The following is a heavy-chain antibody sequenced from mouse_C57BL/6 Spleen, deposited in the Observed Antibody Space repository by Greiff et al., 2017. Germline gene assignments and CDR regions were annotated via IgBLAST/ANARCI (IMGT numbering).Heavy chain of an antibody. Sequence: VKLVESGAELVKPGASVKLSCKASGYTFTSYWMHWVKQRPGRGLEWIGRIDPNSGGTKYNEKFKSKATLTVDKPSSTAYMQLSSLTSEDSAVYYCARWSTVVAGAMDYWGQGTSVTVSS. CDR3: ARWSTVVAGAMDY. CDR2: IDPNSGGT. D-gene: IGHD1-1*01. V-gene: IGHV1-72*01. CDR1: GYTFTSYW. J-gene: IGHJ4*01.